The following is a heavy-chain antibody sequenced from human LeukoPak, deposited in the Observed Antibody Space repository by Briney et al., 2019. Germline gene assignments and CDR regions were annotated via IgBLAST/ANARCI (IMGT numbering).Heavy chain of an antibody. CDR1: GFTFSNYW. CDR3: ARDRMDGMDV. J-gene: IGHJ6*02. CDR2: IRQDGSED. D-gene: IGHD2-8*01. Sequence: GGSLRLSCAASGFTFSNYWMNWVRQAPGKGLEWMASIRQDGSEDSYVDSVKGRFTISRDNAKNSLYLQMNSLRAEDTAVYYCARDRMDGMDVWGQGTTVTVSS. V-gene: IGHV3-7*01.